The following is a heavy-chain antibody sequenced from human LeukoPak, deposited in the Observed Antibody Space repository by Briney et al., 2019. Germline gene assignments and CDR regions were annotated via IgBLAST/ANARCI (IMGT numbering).Heavy chain of an antibody. CDR3: ARGLLRASYYYGSGDY. CDR2: INHSGST. J-gene: IGHJ4*02. D-gene: IGHD3-10*01. V-gene: IGHV4-38-2*02. CDR1: GYSISSGYY. Sequence: SETLSLTCTVSGYSISSGYYWSWIRQPPGKGLEWIGEINHSGSTNYNPSLKSRVTISVDTSKNQFSLKLSSVTAADTAVYYCARGLLRASYYYGSGDYWGQGTLVTVSS.